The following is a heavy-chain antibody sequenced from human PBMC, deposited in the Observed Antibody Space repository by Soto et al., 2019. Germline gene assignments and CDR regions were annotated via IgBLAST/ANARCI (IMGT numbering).Heavy chain of an antibody. CDR1: GFTFSNAW. V-gene: IGHV3-15*07. CDR3: TTDLDYDSSGLPY. Sequence: GGSLRLSCAASGFTFSNAWMNWVRQAPGKGLEWVGRIKSKTDGGTTDYAAPVKGRFTISRDDSKNTLYLQMNSLKTEDTAVYYCTTDLDYDSSGLPYWGQGTLVTVSS. J-gene: IGHJ4*02. D-gene: IGHD3-22*01. CDR2: IKSKTDGGTT.